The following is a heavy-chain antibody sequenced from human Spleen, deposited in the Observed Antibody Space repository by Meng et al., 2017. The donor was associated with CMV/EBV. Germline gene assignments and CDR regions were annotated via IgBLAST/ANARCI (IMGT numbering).Heavy chain of an antibody. CDR2: ISAYNGNT. V-gene: IGHV1-18*01. Sequence: ASVKVSCKASGYTFTSYGISWVRQAPGQGLEWMGWISAYNGNTNYAQMLQGRVTLTTDTSTTTAYMELRNLRSDDTAVYYCARAGGYCSTTSCGLFDYWGQGTLVTVSS. J-gene: IGHJ4*02. CDR3: ARAGGYCSTTSCGLFDY. CDR1: GYTFTSYG. D-gene: IGHD2-2*01.